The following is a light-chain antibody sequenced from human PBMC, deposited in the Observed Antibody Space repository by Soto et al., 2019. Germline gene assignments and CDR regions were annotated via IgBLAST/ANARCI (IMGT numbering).Light chain of an antibody. J-gene: IGKJ4*01. CDR3: QHSYSTPLT. Sequence: DIQMTQSPSSLSASVGDRVTITCRASQSISSYLNWYQQKPGKAPKLLIYAASSLQSGVPSRFSGSGSGTDFTLTSSSLQPEDFATYYCQHSYSTPLTFGGGTKVEIK. CDR1: QSISSY. V-gene: IGKV1-39*01. CDR2: AAS.